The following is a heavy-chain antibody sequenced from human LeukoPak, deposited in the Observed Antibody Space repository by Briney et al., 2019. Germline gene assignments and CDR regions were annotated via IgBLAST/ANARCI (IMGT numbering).Heavy chain of an antibody. D-gene: IGHD2-2*01. V-gene: IGHV6-1*01. Sequence: SQTLSLTCAISGDSVSSNSAAWNWIRQSPSRGLEWLGRTYYRSKWYNDYAVSVKSRITINPDTSKNQFSLQLNSVTPEDTAVYYCARLVVPAATHAYYFDYWGQGTLVTVSS. CDR1: GDSVSSNSAA. J-gene: IGHJ4*02. CDR2: TYYRSKWYN. CDR3: ARLVVPAATHAYYFDY.